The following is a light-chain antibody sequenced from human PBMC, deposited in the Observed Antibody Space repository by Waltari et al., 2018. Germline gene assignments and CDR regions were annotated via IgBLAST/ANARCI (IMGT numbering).Light chain of an antibody. V-gene: IGKV4-1*01. CDR2: WAS. CDR1: ESVLYSSNNKNH. Sequence: DIVMTQSQESLAVSLGERAPISCKTSESVLYSSNNKNHLAWYQQKQGQPPRLLLYWASTRESWVPDRFIGRGSETDFTLTVTSLQAEDVAVYYCQQYYNTPLTFGGGTKVEVK. J-gene: IGKJ4*01. CDR3: QQYYNTPLT.